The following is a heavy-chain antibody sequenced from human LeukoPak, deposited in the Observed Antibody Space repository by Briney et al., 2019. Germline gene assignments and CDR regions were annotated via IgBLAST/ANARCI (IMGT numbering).Heavy chain of an antibody. Sequence: PSRTLSLTCSVSGGSITSGSYYWTWVRQPAGKGLEWVGRIYTSGSTDYNPSLKSRVTISVDTSKNQFSLNLTSVTAADTAVYYCARADYSGVTYYYYYVDVWGKGTTVTVSS. D-gene: IGHD4-11*01. CDR3: ARADYSGVTYYYYYVDV. J-gene: IGHJ6*03. CDR1: GGSITSGSYY. V-gene: IGHV4-61*02. CDR2: IYTSGST.